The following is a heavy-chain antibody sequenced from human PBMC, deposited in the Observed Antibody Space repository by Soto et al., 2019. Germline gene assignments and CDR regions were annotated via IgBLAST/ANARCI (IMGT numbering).Heavy chain of an antibody. CDR2: IVVASGKT. J-gene: IGHJ4*02. V-gene: IGHV1-58*02. CDR3: ARGGISSSWYFY. Sequence: GASVKVSCKACGFTFSSSAIRWVRQARGQPLEWIGWIVVASGKTDYTHNLQARVTITRDKSTNTAYMELSGLRSEDTAVYYCARGGISSSWYFYWGQGPLVTDSS. D-gene: IGHD6-13*01. CDR1: GFTFSSSA.